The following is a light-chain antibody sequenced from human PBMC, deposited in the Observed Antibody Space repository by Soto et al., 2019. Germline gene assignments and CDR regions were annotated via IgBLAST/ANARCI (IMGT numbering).Light chain of an antibody. Sequence: EVVMTQSPATLSVAPGERATLSCRASQSIGDYLAWYQHKPGQAPRLLIYGALTRATGIPARFAGSGSETDFTLTTSSLQSEDFAIYYCQQYSSWVVTFGQGTRL. V-gene: IGKV3-15*01. CDR1: QSIGDY. CDR2: GAL. CDR3: QQYSSWVVT. J-gene: IGKJ5*01.